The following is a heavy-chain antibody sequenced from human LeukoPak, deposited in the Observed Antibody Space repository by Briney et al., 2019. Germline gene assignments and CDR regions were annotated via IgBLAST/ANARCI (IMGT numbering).Heavy chain of an antibody. D-gene: IGHD1-26*01. CDR2: IYYSGST. J-gene: IGHJ4*02. CDR3: AGGGATTSGY. Sequence: SETLSLTCTVSGVSISSYYWSWIRQPPGKGLEWIGYIYYSGSTNYNPSLKSRVTISVDTSKNQFSLKLSSVTAAATAVHYCAGGGATTSGYWGQGTLVTVSS. CDR1: GVSISSYY. V-gene: IGHV4-59*01.